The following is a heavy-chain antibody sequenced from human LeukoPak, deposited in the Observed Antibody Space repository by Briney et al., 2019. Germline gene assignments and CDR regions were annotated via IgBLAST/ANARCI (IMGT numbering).Heavy chain of an antibody. CDR3: PGTFGPSYAFDI. CDR1: GGSFSGYY. Sequence: SETLSLTCAVYGGSFSGYYWSWIRQPPGKGLEWIGEINHSGSTNYNPSLKSRVTISVDTSKNQFSLKLSSVTAADTAVYYCPGTFGPSYAFDIWGQGKMVPVSS. CDR2: INHSGST. J-gene: IGHJ3*02. V-gene: IGHV4-34*01. D-gene: IGHD3-16*01.